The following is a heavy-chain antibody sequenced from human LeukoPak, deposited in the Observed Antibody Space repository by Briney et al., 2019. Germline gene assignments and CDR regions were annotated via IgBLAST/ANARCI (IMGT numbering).Heavy chain of an antibody. J-gene: IGHJ5*02. Sequence: ASVTVSCKASGYTFTSYDINWVRQATGQGLEWMGWMNPNSGNTGYAQKFQGRVTITRNTSISTAYMELSSLRSEDTAVYYCARGAPLEWVYNWFDPWGQGTLVTVSS. V-gene: IGHV1-8*03. CDR2: MNPNSGNT. D-gene: IGHD3-3*01. CDR1: GYTFTSYD. CDR3: ARGAPLEWVYNWFDP.